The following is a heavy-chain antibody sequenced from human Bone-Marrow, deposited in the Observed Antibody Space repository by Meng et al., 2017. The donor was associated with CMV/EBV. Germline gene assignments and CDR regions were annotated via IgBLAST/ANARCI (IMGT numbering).Heavy chain of an antibody. CDR3: ARVRCSGTCYFGQNWFDP. Sequence: GPLRLSCTVSGGSISSSSYYWGWIRQPPGKGLEWIGSIYYSGSTYYNPSLKSRVTISVDTSKNQFSLKLSSVTAADTAVYYCARVRCSGTCYFGQNWFDPWGQGTLVTVSS. D-gene: IGHD2-15*01. CDR2: IYYSGST. J-gene: IGHJ5*02. CDR1: GGSISSSSYY. V-gene: IGHV4-39*01.